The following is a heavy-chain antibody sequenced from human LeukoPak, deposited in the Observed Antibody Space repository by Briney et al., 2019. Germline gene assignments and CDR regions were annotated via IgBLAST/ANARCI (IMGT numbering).Heavy chain of an antibody. J-gene: IGHJ4*02. Sequence: ASVKVSCKASGYTFTTYGISWVRQAPGQGLEWMGWITVHNGNTNYAQKLRGRVTMTTDTSTSTVYMELRSLGSDDTAVYYCARGLRGGLRPLGYFDYWGQGTLVTVSS. CDR3: ARGLRGGLRPLGYFDY. CDR2: ITVHNGNT. D-gene: IGHD3-16*01. CDR1: GYTFTTYG. V-gene: IGHV1-18*01.